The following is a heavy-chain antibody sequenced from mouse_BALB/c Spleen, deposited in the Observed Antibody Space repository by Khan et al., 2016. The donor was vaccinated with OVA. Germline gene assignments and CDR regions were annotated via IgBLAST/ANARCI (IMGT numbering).Heavy chain of an antibody. CDR1: GSTFTNFY. D-gene: IGHD1-1*01. Sequence: QVQLQQSGPELVKPGASVRISCKASGSTFTNFYIHWVKQRPGQGLEWIGWIYPGSVNTKYNENFKGKDTLTVDKSSHTAYMLLSSLTSEDSAVYFCARGDYYGTYAMDYWGQGTSVIVSS. V-gene: IGHV1S56*01. CDR3: ARGDYYGTYAMDY. CDR2: IYPGSVNT. J-gene: IGHJ4*01.